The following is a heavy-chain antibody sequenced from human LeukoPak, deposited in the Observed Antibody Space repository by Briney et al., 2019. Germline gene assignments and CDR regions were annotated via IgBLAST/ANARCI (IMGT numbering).Heavy chain of an antibody. J-gene: IGHJ4*02. V-gene: IGHV1-69*05. CDR2: IIPIFGTA. CDR1: GGTFSSYA. CDR3: ARDAYHYDSSGYYSRGYYFDY. D-gene: IGHD3-22*01. Sequence: SVKVSCKASGGTFSSYAISWVRQAPGQGLEWMGGIIPIFGTANYAQKFQGRVTITTDESTSTAYMELSSLRSEDTAVYYCARDAYHYDSSGYYSRGYYFDYWGQGTLVTVSS.